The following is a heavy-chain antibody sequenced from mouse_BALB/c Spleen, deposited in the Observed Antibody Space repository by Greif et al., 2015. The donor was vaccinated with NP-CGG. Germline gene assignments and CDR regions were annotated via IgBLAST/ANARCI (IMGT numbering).Heavy chain of an antibody. J-gene: IGHJ2*01. V-gene: IGHV1S81*02. D-gene: IGHD2-1*01. Sequence: LVESGAELVKPGASVKLSCKASGYTFTSYYMYWVKQRPGQGLEWIGEINPSNGGTNFNEKFKSKATLTVDKSSTTAYMQLSSLTSEDSAVYYCTRLNGNYGGGSYSDYWGQGTTLTVSS. CDR2: INPSNGGT. CDR3: TRLNGNYGGGSYSDY. CDR1: GYTFTSYY.